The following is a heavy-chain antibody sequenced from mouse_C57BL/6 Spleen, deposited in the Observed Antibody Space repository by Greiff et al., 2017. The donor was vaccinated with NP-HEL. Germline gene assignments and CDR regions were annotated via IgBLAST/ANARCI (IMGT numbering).Heavy chain of an antibody. Sequence: VQLQQSGAELVKPGASVKISCKASGYAFSSYWMNWVKQRPGKGLEWIGQIYPGDGDTNYNGKFKGKATLTADKSSSTAYMQLSSLTSEDSAVYVCARRYGSSYDWYFDVWGTGTTVTVSS. D-gene: IGHD1-1*01. CDR3: ARRYGSSYDWYFDV. CDR1: GYAFSSYW. J-gene: IGHJ1*03. CDR2: IYPGDGDT. V-gene: IGHV1-80*01.